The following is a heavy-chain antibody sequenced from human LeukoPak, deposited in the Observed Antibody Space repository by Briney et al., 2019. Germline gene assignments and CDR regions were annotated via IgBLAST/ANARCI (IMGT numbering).Heavy chain of an antibody. CDR3: ATDGGKAAAGLYFDY. V-gene: IGHV1-8*01. CDR2: MNPNSGNT. CDR1: GYTFTSYD. J-gene: IGHJ4*02. Sequence: GASVKVSCKASGYTFTSYDINWVRQATGQGLEWLGWMNPNSGNTGYAQKFQGRVTITRHTSISTAYMEVSSLRSDDTAVYYCATDGGKAAAGLYFDYWGQGTLVTVSS. D-gene: IGHD6-13*01.